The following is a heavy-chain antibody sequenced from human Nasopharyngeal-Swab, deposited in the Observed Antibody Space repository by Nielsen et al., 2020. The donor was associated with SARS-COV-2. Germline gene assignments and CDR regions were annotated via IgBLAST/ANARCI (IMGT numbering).Heavy chain of an antibody. D-gene: IGHD3-9*01. CDR1: GGSISSSSYY. CDR3: ARAGTYYDILTGYGFGYYFDY. CDR2: IYYSGST. Sequence: SETLSLTCTVSGGSISSSSYYWGWIRQPPGKGLEWIGSIYYSGSTYYNQSLQSRVTISVDTSKNQFSLKLSSVTAADTAVYYCARAGTYYDILTGYGFGYYFDYWGQGTLVTVSS. J-gene: IGHJ4*02. V-gene: IGHV4-39*01.